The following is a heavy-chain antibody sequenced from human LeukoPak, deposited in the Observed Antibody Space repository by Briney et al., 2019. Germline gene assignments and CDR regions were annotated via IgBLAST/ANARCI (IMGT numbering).Heavy chain of an antibody. CDR1: GFTFDDYA. V-gene: IGHV3-9*01. Sequence: PGGSLRPSCAASGFTFDDYAMHWVRQAPGKGLEWVSGISWNSGSIGYADSVKGRFTISRDNAKNSLYLQMNSLRAEDTALYYCAKDIGYGSGSYYNAHFQHWGQGTLVTVSS. CDR3: AKDIGYGSGSYYNAHFQH. D-gene: IGHD3-10*01. CDR2: ISWNSGSI. J-gene: IGHJ1*01.